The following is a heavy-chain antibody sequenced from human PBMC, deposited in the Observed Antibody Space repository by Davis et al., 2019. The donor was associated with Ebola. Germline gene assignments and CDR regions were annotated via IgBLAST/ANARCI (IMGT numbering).Heavy chain of an antibody. CDR2: IYYSGST. J-gene: IGHJ4*02. V-gene: IGHV4-59*12. D-gene: IGHD3-10*01. CDR3: ARAPTYYYGSGSYYPFDY. CDR1: GDSITNYY. Sequence: GSLRLSCTISGDSITNYYCTWIRQPPGKGPEWIGYIYYSGSTYYNPSLKSRVTISVDTSKNQFSLKLSSVTAADTAVYYCARAPTYYYGSGSYYPFDYWGQGTLVTVSS.